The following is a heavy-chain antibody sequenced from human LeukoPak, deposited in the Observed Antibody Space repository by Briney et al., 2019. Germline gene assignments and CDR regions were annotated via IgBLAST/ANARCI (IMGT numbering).Heavy chain of an antibody. Sequence: ASVMVSCKTSGYNFVSYDIIWVRQAPGQGLEWMGRISPFYTKTDYAQGFQGRVTLTTDTSTSTAYMELRGLRSDDTAVYYCARDWEGLGEYWYFDLWGRGTLVTVSS. CDR2: ISPFYTKT. CDR1: GYNFVSYD. D-gene: IGHD1-26*01. J-gene: IGHJ2*01. V-gene: IGHV1-18*01. CDR3: ARDWEGLGEYWYFDL.